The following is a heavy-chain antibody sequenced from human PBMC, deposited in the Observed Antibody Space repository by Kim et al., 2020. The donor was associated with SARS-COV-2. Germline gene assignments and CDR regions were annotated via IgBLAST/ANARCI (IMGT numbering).Heavy chain of an antibody. CDR3: ARDARWGGGAIHFDY. CDR1: GYSISSGYY. CDR2: IYHSGST. J-gene: IGHJ4*02. Sequence: SETLSLTCTVSGYSISSGYYWGWIRQPPGKGLEWIGSIYHSGSTYYNPSLKSRVTISVDTSKNQFSLKLSSVTAADTAVYYCARDARWGGGAIHFDYWGQGTLVTVSS. V-gene: IGHV4-38-2*02. D-gene: IGHD3-16*02.